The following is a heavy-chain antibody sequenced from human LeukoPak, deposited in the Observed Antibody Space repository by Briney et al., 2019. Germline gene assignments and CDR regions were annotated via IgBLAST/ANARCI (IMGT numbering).Heavy chain of an antibody. CDR2: IYYSGST. V-gene: IGHV4-39*01. CDR1: GGSISSGSYY. CDR3: ARHWDGSSSEFDY. J-gene: IGHJ4*02. Sequence: PSETLSLTCTVSGGSISSGSYYWSWIRQPPGKGLEWIGSIYYSGSTYYNPSLKSRVTISVDTSKNQFSLKLSSVTAADTAVYYCARHWDGSSSEFDYWGQGTLVTVSS. D-gene: IGHD6-13*01.